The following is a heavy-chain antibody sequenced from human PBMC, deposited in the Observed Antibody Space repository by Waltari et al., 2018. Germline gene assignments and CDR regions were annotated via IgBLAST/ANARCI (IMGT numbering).Heavy chain of an antibody. D-gene: IGHD3-10*01. J-gene: IGHJ3*02. CDR2: IRSKAYGGTT. V-gene: IGHV3-49*04. Sequence: EVQLVESGGGLVQPGRSLRLSCTASGFTFGDYAMSWVRKAPGQGLEWVGFIRSKAYGGTTEYAASVKGRFTISRDDSKSIAYLQMNSLKTEDTAVYYCTRELWFGELLGIAFDIWGQGTMVTVSS. CDR1: GFTFGDYA. CDR3: TRELWFGELLGIAFDI.